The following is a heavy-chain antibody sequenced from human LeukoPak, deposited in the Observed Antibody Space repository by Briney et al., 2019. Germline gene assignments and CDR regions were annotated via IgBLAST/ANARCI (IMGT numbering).Heavy chain of an antibody. Sequence: PGGSLRLSCAASGFTFRSYSMNWVRQAPGKGLEWVAIINEGGGLKYYVDSVKGRFTISRDNTNNSLYLQMISLRVDDTAVYYCARVGKSGWDFDHWGQGTLVTVSS. J-gene: IGHJ4*02. CDR3: ARVGKSGWDFDH. CDR2: INEGGGLK. V-gene: IGHV3-7*01. CDR1: GFTFRSYS. D-gene: IGHD6-19*01.